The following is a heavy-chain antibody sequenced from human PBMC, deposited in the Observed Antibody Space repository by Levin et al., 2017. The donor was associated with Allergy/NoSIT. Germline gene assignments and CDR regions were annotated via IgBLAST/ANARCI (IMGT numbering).Heavy chain of an antibody. D-gene: IGHD6-19*01. J-gene: IGHJ4*02. CDR1: GGSFSGFQ. Sequence: PSETLSLTCGVYGGSFSGFQWTWIRQPPGKGLEWIGEVDHTGSTKYNPSLQSRLTISVDTSKRQVSLNLSSVTAADSAVYFCARGTDTSGWFLSYYFDYWGQGSLVTVSS. CDR3: ARGTDTSGWFLSYYFDY. V-gene: IGHV4-34*01. CDR2: VDHTGST.